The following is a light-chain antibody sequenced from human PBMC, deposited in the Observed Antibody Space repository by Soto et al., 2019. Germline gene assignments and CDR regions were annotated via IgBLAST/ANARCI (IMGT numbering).Light chain of an antibody. Sequence: DIQMTQSPSPLSASVGDRVTITCRASQSISSWLAWYQQKPGKAPKLLIYKASSLASGLPSRFSGSGSGTEFTLTISSLQPDDVATYYCQQYNSYSWTLGQGTKVDIK. CDR1: QSISSW. CDR3: QQYNSYSWT. J-gene: IGKJ1*01. CDR2: KAS. V-gene: IGKV1-5*03.